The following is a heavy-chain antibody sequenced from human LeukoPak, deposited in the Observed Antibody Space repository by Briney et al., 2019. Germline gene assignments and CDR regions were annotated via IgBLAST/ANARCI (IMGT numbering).Heavy chain of an antibody. CDR2: INPNSGGT. CDR3: ARFGCSGGSCYSNWFDP. Sequence: GASVKVSCKASGYTFTGYYMHGVRQAPGQGLEWMGWINPNSGGTNYAQKFQGWVTMTRDTSISTAYMELSRLRSDDTAVYYCARFGCSGGSCYSNWFDPWGQGTLVTVSS. J-gene: IGHJ5*02. V-gene: IGHV1-2*04. D-gene: IGHD2-15*01. CDR1: GYTFTGYY.